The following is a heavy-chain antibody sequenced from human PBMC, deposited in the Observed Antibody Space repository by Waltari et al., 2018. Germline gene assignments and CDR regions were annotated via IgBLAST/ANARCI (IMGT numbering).Heavy chain of an antibody. J-gene: IGHJ6*03. CDR3: ARALAYCSSTSCHDYYYYYMDV. CDR2: IYTSGST. D-gene: IGHD2-2*01. V-gene: IGHV4-4*07. Sequence: QVQLQESGPGLVKPSETLSLTCTVSGGSISSYYWSWIRQPAGKGLEWIGRIYTSGSTNYNPSLKSRVTMSVDTSKNQFSLKLSSVTAADTAVYYCARALAYCSSTSCHDYYYYYMDVWGKGTTVTVSS. CDR1: GGSISSYY.